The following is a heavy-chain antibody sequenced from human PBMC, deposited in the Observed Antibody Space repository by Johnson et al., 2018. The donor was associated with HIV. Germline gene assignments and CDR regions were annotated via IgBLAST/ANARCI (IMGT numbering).Heavy chain of an antibody. D-gene: IGHD3-10*01. V-gene: IGHV3-30*03. CDR2: ISYDGKNK. CDR1: GFTFNNYG. J-gene: IGHJ3*02. CDR3: ARDSRIGTMVLLSDAFDI. Sequence: QVQLVESGGGLVQPGRSLRLSCAASGFTFNNYGMHWVRQAPGKGLEWVAVISYDGKNKYFGDSVKGRFTVSRDNSKNTLYLQMNSLRAEDTALYYCARDSRIGTMVLLSDAFDIWGQGTMVTVSS.